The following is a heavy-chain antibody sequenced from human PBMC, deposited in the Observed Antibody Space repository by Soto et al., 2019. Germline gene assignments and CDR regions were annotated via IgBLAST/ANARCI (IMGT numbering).Heavy chain of an antibody. D-gene: IGHD6-13*01. CDR1: GGSFSSGSYY. CDR3: ARIYSSHDAFDT. V-gene: IGHV4-61*01. CDR2: IYYSGST. J-gene: IGHJ3*02. Sequence: XGTLSLPCTVSGGSFSSGSYYWSWIRQPPGKGLEWIGYIYYSGSTNYNPSLKSRVTISVDTSKNQFSLKLSSVTAADTAVYYCARIYSSHDAFDTWGQGTMVTVSS.